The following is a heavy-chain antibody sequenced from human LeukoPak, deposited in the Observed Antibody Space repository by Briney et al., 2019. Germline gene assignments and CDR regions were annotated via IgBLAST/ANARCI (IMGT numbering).Heavy chain of an antibody. CDR3: TSPIAVAGQFDY. V-gene: IGHV3-73*01. J-gene: IGHJ4*02. CDR2: IRSKANSYAT. D-gene: IGHD6-19*01. Sequence: GGSLRLSCAASGFTFSGSAMHWVRQASGKGLEWVGRIRSKANSYATAYAASVKGRFTISRDDSKNTAYLQMNSLKTEDTAVYYCTSPIAVAGQFDYRGQGTLVTVSS. CDR1: GFTFSGSA.